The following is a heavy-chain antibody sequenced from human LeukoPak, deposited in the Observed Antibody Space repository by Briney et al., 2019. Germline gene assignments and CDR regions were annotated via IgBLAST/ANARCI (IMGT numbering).Heavy chain of an antibody. CDR3: ARDSGSGNNDY. J-gene: IGHJ4*02. D-gene: IGHD1-26*01. Sequence: GASVKVSCKASGYTFTSYAIHWVRQAPGQRLEWMGWISAGKGNTKYSQNFQGRVTFISNTSATTAFMELSSLRSEDAAVYYCARDSGSGNNDYWGQGTLVTVSS. CDR1: GYTFTSYA. V-gene: IGHV1-3*01. CDR2: ISAGKGNT.